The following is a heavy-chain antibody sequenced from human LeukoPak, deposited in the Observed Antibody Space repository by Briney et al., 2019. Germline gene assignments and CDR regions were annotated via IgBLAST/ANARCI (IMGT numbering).Heavy chain of an antibody. CDR2: IKQDGGEK. J-gene: IGHJ4*02. CDR1: GFTFSSYW. Sequence: GGSLRLSCAASGFTFSSYWMTWVRQAPGKGLEWVANIKQDGGEKSYVDSVKGRFTISRDNAKNSLYLQMDSLRAEDTAVYYCAAPYYDILTCYPYYFDFWGQGTLVTGSS. V-gene: IGHV3-7*01. CDR3: AAPYYDILTCYPYYFDF. D-gene: IGHD3-9*01.